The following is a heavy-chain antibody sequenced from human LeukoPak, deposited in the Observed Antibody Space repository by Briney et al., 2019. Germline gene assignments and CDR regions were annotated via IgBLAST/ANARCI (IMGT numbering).Heavy chain of an antibody. CDR2: ISAYNGNT. CDR1: GYTFTSYG. J-gene: IGHJ6*02. V-gene: IGHV1-18*01. CDR3: ARKEAYYYYGMDV. Sequence: ASVKVSCKASGYTFTSYGISWVRQAPGQGLEWMGWISAYNGNTNYAQKLQGRVTMTRNTSISTAHMELSSLRSEDTAVYYCARKEAYYYYGMDVWGQGTTVTVSS.